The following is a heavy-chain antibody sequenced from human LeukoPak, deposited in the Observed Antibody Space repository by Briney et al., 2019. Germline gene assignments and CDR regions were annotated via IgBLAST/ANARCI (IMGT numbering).Heavy chain of an antibody. Sequence: ASVKVSCKVSGYTLTELSMHWVRQAPGKGLEWMGGFDPEDGETIYAQKFQGRVTMTEDTSTDTAYMELSSLRPEDTAVYYCAAGRGIVVVPAAIIFDYWGQGTLVTVSS. V-gene: IGHV1-24*01. CDR2: FDPEDGET. CDR1: GYTLTELS. CDR3: AAGRGIVVVPAAIIFDY. J-gene: IGHJ4*02. D-gene: IGHD2-2*02.